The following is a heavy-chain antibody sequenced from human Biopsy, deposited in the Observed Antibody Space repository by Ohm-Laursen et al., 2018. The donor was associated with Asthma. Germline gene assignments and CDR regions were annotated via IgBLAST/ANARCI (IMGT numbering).Heavy chain of an antibody. CDR2: IYSGGTS. Sequence: SLRLSCTASGFAVSRDYMFWVRQAPGKGLEWVSVIYSGGTSHTADSVRGRFTISRDYSKNTLYLQMHSLRAEDTAVYYRARGDSSNWSHYYFDYWGQGTLVTVSS. J-gene: IGHJ4*02. D-gene: IGHD3-22*01. V-gene: IGHV3-53*01. CDR1: GFAVSRDY. CDR3: ARGDSSNWSHYYFDY.